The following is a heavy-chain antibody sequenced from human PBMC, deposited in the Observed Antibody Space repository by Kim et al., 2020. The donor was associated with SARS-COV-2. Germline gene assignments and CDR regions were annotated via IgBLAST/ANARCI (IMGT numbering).Heavy chain of an antibody. CDR1: GYTFTSYW. CDR3: ARHLYSAYEGPFDY. Sequence: GESLKISCKGSGYTFTSYWIAWVRQRPGKGLEWMGNIYRSAAETKYSPSFQGQVTMSADMSLSTAYLHLNGLQASDTAVYYCARHLYSAYEGPFDYWGQGTLVIVSS. D-gene: IGHD5-12*01. V-gene: IGHV5-51*01. J-gene: IGHJ4*02. CDR2: IYRSAAET.